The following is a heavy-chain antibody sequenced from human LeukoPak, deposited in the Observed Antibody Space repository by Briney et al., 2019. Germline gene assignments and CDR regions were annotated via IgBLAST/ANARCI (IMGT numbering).Heavy chain of an antibody. CDR1: GHTLKDLS. CDR2: INPNSGDT. Sequence: ASVKVSCKAFGHTLKDLSIHWVRQAPGQGLEWMGWINPNSGDTNYAQKFQGRVTMTRDTSISTAYMELSRLTSDDTAVYYCARVDYSSSSGPWDYWGQGTLVTVSS. CDR3: ARVDYSSSSGPWDY. J-gene: IGHJ4*02. D-gene: IGHD6-6*01. V-gene: IGHV1-2*02.